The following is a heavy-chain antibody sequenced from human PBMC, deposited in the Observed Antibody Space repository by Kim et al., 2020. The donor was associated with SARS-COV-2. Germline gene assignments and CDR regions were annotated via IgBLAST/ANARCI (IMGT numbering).Heavy chain of an antibody. D-gene: IGHD3-22*01. J-gene: IGHJ4*02. CDR1: GGSISSSNW. CDR2: IYHSGST. V-gene: IGHV4-4*02. Sequence: SETLSLTCAVSGGSISSSNWWSWVRQPPGKGLEWIGEIYHSGSTNYNPSLKSRVTISVDKSKNQFSLKLSSVTAADTAVYYCAARTYYYDSSGYYQRRSFDYWGQGTLVTVSS. CDR3: AARTYYYDSSGYYQRRSFDY.